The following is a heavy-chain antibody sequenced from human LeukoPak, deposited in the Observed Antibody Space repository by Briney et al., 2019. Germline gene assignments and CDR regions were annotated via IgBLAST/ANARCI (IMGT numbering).Heavy chain of an antibody. Sequence: SETLSLTCAVYGGSFSGYYWSWIRQPPGKGLEWIGKINHSGSTNYNPSLKSRVTISVDTSKNQFSLKLSSVTAADTAVYYCARGRSRITIFGVLITIKGFDYWGQGTLVTVSS. CDR1: GGSFSGYY. CDR3: ARGRSRITIFGVLITIKGFDY. D-gene: IGHD3-3*01. V-gene: IGHV4-34*01. J-gene: IGHJ4*02. CDR2: INHSGST.